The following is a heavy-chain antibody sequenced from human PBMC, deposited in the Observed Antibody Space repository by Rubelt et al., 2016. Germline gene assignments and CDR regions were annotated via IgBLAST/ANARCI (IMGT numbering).Heavy chain of an antibody. CDR1: GGSIRGSSHY. CDR2: INHSGST. J-gene: IGHJ3*02. V-gene: IGHV4-39*07. Sequence: QLQLQESGPGLVKPSETLSLTCTVSGGSIRGSSHYWGWIRQPPGKGLEWIGEINHSGSTNYNPSLKGRVTISVDTSKNQFSLKLSSVTAADTAVYYCASPYSSSWYGRDDAFDIWGQGTMVTVSS. CDR3: ASPYSSSWYGRDDAFDI. D-gene: IGHD6-13*01.